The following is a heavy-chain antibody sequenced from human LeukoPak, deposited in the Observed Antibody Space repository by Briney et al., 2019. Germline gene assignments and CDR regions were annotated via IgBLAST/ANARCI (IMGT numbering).Heavy chain of an antibody. CDR2: INPNSGGT. Sequence: VASVKVSCKASGYTFTGYYMHWVRQAPGQGLEWMGWINPNSGGTNYAQKFQGRVTMTRDTSISTAYMELSRLRSDDTAVYCCARGGYDILTGYPYWGQGTLVTVSS. CDR1: GYTFTGYY. CDR3: ARGGYDILTGYPY. D-gene: IGHD3-9*01. V-gene: IGHV1-2*02. J-gene: IGHJ4*02.